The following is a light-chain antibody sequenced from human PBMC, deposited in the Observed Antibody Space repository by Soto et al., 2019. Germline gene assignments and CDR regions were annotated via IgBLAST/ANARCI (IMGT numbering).Light chain of an antibody. Sequence: DIVMTQSPDSLAVSLGERATINCKSSQSVLFASKNYLAWYQQKPGQAPRLLIYWASTRESGVPDRFSGSGSGTDFTLIISSLQPEDVAVYFCQQYHSPPLTFGQGTKVDIK. J-gene: IGKJ1*01. CDR2: WAS. V-gene: IGKV4-1*01. CDR1: QSVLFASKNY. CDR3: QQYHSPPLT.